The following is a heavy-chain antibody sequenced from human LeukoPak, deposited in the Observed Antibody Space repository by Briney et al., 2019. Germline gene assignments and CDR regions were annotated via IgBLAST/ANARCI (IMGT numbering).Heavy chain of an antibody. CDR1: GFTFSSYW. CDR3: ARVDTAMVGYFQH. Sequence: GGSLRLSCAASGFTFSSYWMHWVRQAPGKGLVWVSRINSDGSSTSYADSVKGRFTISRDNAKNTLYLQMNSLRAKDTAVYYCARVDTAMVGYFQHWGQGTLVTVSS. J-gene: IGHJ1*01. CDR2: INSDGSST. V-gene: IGHV3-74*01. D-gene: IGHD5-18*01.